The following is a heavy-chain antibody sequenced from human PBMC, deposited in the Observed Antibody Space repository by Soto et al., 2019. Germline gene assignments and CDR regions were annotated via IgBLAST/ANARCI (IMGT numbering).Heavy chain of an antibody. CDR3: ARGAPVLFDY. CDR2: IYHSGST. J-gene: IGHJ4*02. V-gene: IGHV4-30-2*01. CDR1: GGSISSGGYS. Sequence: QLQLQESGSGLVKPSQTLSLTCAVSGGSISSGGYSWSWIRQPPGKGLEWIGYIYHSGSTYYNPSLRCRVASLVDMSKTQFSVKLSSVTAVDTAVYYCARGAPVLFDYWGQGTLVTVSS.